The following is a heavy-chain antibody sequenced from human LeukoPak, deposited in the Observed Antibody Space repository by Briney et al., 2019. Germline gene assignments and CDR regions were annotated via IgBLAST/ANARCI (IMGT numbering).Heavy chain of an antibody. Sequence: GASVKVSCKASGYTFTGYYMHWVRQAPGQGLEWMGWINPNSGGINYAQKFQGRVTMTRDTSISTAYMELSRLRSDDTAVYYCARDVDAAAASGSFDYWGQGTLVTVSS. CDR2: INPNSGGI. V-gene: IGHV1-2*02. CDR1: GYTFTGYY. J-gene: IGHJ4*02. CDR3: ARDVDAAAASGSFDY. D-gene: IGHD6-13*01.